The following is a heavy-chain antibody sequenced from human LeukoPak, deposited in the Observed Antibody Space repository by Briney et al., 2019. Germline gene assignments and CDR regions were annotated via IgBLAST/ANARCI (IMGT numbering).Heavy chain of an antibody. D-gene: IGHD3-10*01. V-gene: IGHV3-21*01. CDR1: GFTFSSYA. CDR3: ARDLYGSGRYQRDY. CDR2: ISSSSSNI. J-gene: IGHJ4*02. Sequence: PGGSLRLSCAASGFTFSSYAMSWVRQAPGKGLEWVSSISSSSSNIYYVDSVKGRFTISRDNAKNSLYLQMNSLRAEDTAVYYCARDLYGSGRYQRDYWGQGTLVTVSS.